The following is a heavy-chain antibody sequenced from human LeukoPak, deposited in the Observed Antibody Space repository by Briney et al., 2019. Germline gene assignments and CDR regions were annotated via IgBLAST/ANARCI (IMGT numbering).Heavy chain of an antibody. V-gene: IGHV4-39*02. CDR1: GGSISSSSYY. CDR2: VNYSGST. J-gene: IGHJ4*02. D-gene: IGHD6-19*01. CDR3: ARRHSSGWYPFDY. Sequence: SETLSLTCTVSGGSISSSSYYWGWIRRPPGKGLEWIGSVNYSGSTYYNPSLKSRVTISVDTSKNHFSLKLSSVTAADTAVYYCARRHSSGWYPFDYWGQGTLVTVSS.